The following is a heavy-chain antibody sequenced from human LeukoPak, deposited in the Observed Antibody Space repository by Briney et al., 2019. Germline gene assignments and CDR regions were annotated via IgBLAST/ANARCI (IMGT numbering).Heavy chain of an antibody. V-gene: IGHV1-46*01. CDR1: GYTFTSYY. CDR3: ARGPNYYGSGSYYAAD. J-gene: IGHJ4*02. D-gene: IGHD3-10*01. Sequence: ASVKVSCKASGYTFTSYYMHWVRQARGQGLEWMGVINPSGGSTSYAQKFQGRVTMTRDTSTSTVYMELSSLRSEDTAVYYCARGPNYYGSGSYYAADWGQGTLVTVSS. CDR2: INPSGGST.